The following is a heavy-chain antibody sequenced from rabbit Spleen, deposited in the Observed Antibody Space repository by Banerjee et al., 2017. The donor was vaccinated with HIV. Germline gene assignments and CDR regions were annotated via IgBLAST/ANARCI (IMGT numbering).Heavy chain of an antibody. J-gene: IGHJ4*01. CDR2: TAGGRSTFT. D-gene: IGHD6-1*01. CDR3: ARGEHFSVGFSAFAIYLDL. V-gene: IGHV1S40*01. Sequence: QSLEESGGGLVQPEGSLTLTCKASGFSFSSNDYMCWVRQAPGKGLEWIACTAGGRSTFTYYASWAKGRFTISKASSTTVTLQMTSLTAADTATYFCARGEHFSVGFSAFAIYLDLWGPGTLVTVS. CDR1: GFSFSSNDY.